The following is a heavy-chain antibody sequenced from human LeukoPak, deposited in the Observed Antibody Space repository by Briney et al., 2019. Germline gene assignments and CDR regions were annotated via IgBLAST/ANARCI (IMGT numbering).Heavy chain of an antibody. CDR2: ISYDGSNK. V-gene: IGHV3-30*18. D-gene: IGHD3-22*01. Sequence: GGSLRLSCAASGFTFSSYGMHWVRQAPGKGLEWVAVISYDGSNKYYADSVKGRFTISRDNSKNTLYLQMNSLRAEDTAVYYCAKDRVRDYYDSSGYPDYWGQGTLVTVSS. J-gene: IGHJ4*02. CDR3: AKDRVRDYYDSSGYPDY. CDR1: GFTFSSYG.